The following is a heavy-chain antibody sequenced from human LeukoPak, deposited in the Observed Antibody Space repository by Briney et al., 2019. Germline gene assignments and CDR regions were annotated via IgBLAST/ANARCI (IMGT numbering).Heavy chain of an antibody. CDR2: MNPNSGNT. J-gene: IGHJ5*02. CDR3: ARLWFGESGFDP. Sequence: ASVRVSCKASGYTFTSYDINWVRQATGQGLEWMGWMNPNSGNTGYAQKFQGRVTMTRNTSISTAYMELSSLRSGDTAVYYCARLWFGESGFDPWGQGTLVTVSS. V-gene: IGHV1-8*01. D-gene: IGHD3-10*01. CDR1: GYTFTSYD.